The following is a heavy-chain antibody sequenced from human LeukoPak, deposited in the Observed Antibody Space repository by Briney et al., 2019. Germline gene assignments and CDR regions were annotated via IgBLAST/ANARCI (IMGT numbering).Heavy chain of an antibody. CDR3: VQSSPTIDY. V-gene: IGHV3-74*01. CDR2: INSDGSST. CDR1: GFTFSSYW. D-gene: IGHD5-12*01. J-gene: IGHJ4*02. Sequence: GGSLRLSCSGSGFTFSSYWMHWVRQAPGKGLVWVSRINSDGSSTTYADSVKGRFTIFRDNAKNTMYLQMNSLRVEDTAVYYCVQSSPTIDYWGQGTLVTVSS.